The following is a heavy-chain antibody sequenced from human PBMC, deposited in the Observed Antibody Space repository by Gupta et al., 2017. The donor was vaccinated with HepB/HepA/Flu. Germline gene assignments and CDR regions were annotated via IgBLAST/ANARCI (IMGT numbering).Heavy chain of an antibody. CDR2: IWYDGSNE. Sequence: QVHLVEFGGHVVQPGRSLRLSCAAPGFIFSHYAIHWVRQAPGKGLDWVADIWYDGSNEYYVDSVKGRFSISRDDSKNTVYLQMNSLRTEDTAVYYCARGTGRSGGTLDYWGQGTLVTVSS. D-gene: IGHD2-15*01. J-gene: IGHJ4*02. V-gene: IGHV3-33*01. CDR3: ARGTGRSGGTLDY. CDR1: GFIFSHYA.